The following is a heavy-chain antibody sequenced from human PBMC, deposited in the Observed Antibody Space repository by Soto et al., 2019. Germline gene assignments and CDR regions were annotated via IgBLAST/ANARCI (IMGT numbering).Heavy chain of an antibody. CDR1: GFTVSSNY. Sequence: EVQLVETGGGLIQPGGSLRLSCAASGFTVSSNYMSWVRQARGKGREWVSVIYSGGSTYYADSVKGRFTIARDNSKYTLYLKMNSLRAEDRGVYYCAGSGDTAMRYYYYYGMDVWGQGNTGTVSS. CDR2: IYSGGST. CDR3: AGSGDTAMRYYYYYGMDV. D-gene: IGHD5-18*01. V-gene: IGHV3-53*02. J-gene: IGHJ6*02.